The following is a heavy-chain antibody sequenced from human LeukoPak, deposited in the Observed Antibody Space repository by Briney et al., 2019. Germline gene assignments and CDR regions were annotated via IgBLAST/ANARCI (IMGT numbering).Heavy chain of an antibody. CDR1: RGSISSYY. CDR3: ARDGYYGSGSYYTDKYYFDY. D-gene: IGHD3-10*01. Sequence: PETLSLTCTVSRGSISSYYWSCIRQPPGKGLEWSGYIYYSGSTNYNPSLKSRVTISVDTSKNQFSLKLSSVAAADTAVYYCARDGYYGSGSYYTDKYYFDYWGQGTLVTVSS. CDR2: IYYSGST. V-gene: IGHV4-59*01. J-gene: IGHJ4*02.